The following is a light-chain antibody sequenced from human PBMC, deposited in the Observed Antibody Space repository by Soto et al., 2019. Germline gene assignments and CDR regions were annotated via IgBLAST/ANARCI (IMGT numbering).Light chain of an antibody. V-gene: IGLV2-14*01. CDR3: TSYRSSSTLEV. CDR2: EVN. CDR1: SSEVGGYNY. Sequence: QSALTQPASVSGSPGQSITISCTGTSSEVGGYNYVSWYQQHPGKAPKVMIYEVNNRPSGVSNRFSGSKSGNTASLTISGLQAEDEADYYCTSYRSSSTLEVFGTGTKLTVL. J-gene: IGLJ1*01.